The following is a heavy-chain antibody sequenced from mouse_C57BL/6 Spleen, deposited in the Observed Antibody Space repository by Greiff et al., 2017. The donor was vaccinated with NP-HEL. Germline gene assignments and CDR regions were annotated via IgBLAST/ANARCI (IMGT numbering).Heavy chain of an antibody. V-gene: IGHV1-82*01. J-gene: IGHJ2*01. CDR3: ATYGNYFDY. CDR2: IYPGDGDT. D-gene: IGHD2-1*01. CDR1: GYAFSSSW. Sequence: QVQLQQSGPELVKPGASVKISCKASGYAFSSSWMNWVKQRPGKGLEWIGRIYPGDGDTNYNGKFKGKATLTADKSSSTAYMQLSSLTSEDSAVYFCATYGNYFDYGGQGTTLTVSS.